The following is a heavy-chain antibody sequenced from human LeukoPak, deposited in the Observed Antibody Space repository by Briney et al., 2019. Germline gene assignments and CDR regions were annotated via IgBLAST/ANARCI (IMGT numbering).Heavy chain of an antibody. Sequence: PGRSLTLSCAASGFTFSSHGMHWVRQAPGKGLEWVAVIRYDGTNKYYADSVRGRFTISRDNSNNTLYLQMNSLRAEDTAVYYCARDRTTGTTCLDYWGQGTLVTISS. D-gene: IGHD1-1*01. CDR2: IRYDGTNK. CDR1: GFTFSSHG. CDR3: ARDRTTGTTCLDY. V-gene: IGHV3-33*01. J-gene: IGHJ4*02.